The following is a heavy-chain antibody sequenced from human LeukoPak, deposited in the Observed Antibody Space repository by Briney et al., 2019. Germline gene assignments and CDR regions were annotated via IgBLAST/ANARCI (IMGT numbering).Heavy chain of an antibody. CDR3: ARGLGGWWPEPFA. CDR2: INHSGST. V-gene: IGHV4-34*01. CDR1: GGSFSGYY. D-gene: IGHD2-8*02. J-gene: IGHJ5*02. Sequence: PSETLSLTCAVYGGSFSGYYWSWIRQPPGKGLEWIGEINHSGSTNYNPSLKSRVTISVDTSKIQFSLKLSSVTAADTAVYYCARGLGGWWPEPFAWGQGTLVTVSS.